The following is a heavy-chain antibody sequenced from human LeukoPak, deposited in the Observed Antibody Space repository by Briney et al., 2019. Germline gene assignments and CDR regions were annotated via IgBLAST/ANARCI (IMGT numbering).Heavy chain of an antibody. D-gene: IGHD3-10*01. Sequence: PSETLSLTCAVYGGSFSGYYWSWIRQPPGKGLEWIGEINHSGSTNYNPSLKSRVTISVDTSKSQFSLKLSSVTAADTAVYYCARLGTENYGSGSYYNETADCWGQGTLVTVSS. V-gene: IGHV4-34*01. CDR2: INHSGST. J-gene: IGHJ4*02. CDR1: GGSFSGYY. CDR3: ARLGTENYGSGSYYNETADC.